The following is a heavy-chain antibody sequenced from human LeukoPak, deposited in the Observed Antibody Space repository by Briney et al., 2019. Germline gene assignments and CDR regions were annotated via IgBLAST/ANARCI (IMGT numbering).Heavy chain of an antibody. J-gene: IGHJ5*02. CDR1: GGSISSSGYY. D-gene: IGHD1-26*01. CDR3: ARHEYSGSYYGLSWFDP. Sequence: SETLSLTCTVSGGSISSSGYYWGWIHQPPGKGLEWTASIYYSGSTYYNPSLKSRVTISVDTSKNQLSLKLSSLTAADTAVYYCARHEYSGSYYGLSWFDPWGQGTLVTVSS. CDR2: IYYSGST. V-gene: IGHV4-39*01.